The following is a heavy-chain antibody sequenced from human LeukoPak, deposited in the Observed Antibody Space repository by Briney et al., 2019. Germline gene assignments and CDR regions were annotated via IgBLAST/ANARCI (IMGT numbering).Heavy chain of an antibody. CDR2: IIPIFGTA. CDR3: ARDREYSSSSLNY. CDR1: GGTFSSYA. Sequence: SVKVSCKASGGTFSSYAISWVRQAPGQGLEWMGGIIPIFGTANYAQKFQGRVTITADESTSTAYMELSGLRSEDTAVYYCARDREYSSSSLNYWGQGTLVTVSS. D-gene: IGHD6-6*01. J-gene: IGHJ4*02. V-gene: IGHV1-69*01.